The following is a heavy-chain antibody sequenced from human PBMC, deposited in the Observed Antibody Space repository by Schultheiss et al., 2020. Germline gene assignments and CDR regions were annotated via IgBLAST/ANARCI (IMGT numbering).Heavy chain of an antibody. CDR3: ARDVSGTEGMDV. Sequence: GGSLRLSCAASGFTVSSNYMSWVRQAPGKGLEWVSYISSSYTTIFYADSVKGRFTISRDNAKNSLYLQMNSLRAEDTAVYYCARDVSGTEGMDVWGQGTTVTVSS. CDR1: GFTVSSNY. CDR2: ISSSYTTI. V-gene: IGHV3-11*01. J-gene: IGHJ6*02. D-gene: IGHD3/OR15-3a*01.